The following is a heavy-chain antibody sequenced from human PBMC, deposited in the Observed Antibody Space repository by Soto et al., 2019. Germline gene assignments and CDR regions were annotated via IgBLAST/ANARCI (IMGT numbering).Heavy chain of an antibody. D-gene: IGHD3-22*01. CDR2: IIPIFGTA. CDR3: ASYYYDSSGYYYGDFDY. J-gene: IGHJ4*02. CDR1: GGTFSSYA. V-gene: IGHV1-69*13. Sequence: EASVKVSCKASGGTFSSYAISWVRQAPGQGLEWMGGIIPIFGTANYAQKFQGRVTITADESTSTAYMELSSLRSEDTAVYYCASYYYDSSGYYYGDFDYWGQGTLVTVSS.